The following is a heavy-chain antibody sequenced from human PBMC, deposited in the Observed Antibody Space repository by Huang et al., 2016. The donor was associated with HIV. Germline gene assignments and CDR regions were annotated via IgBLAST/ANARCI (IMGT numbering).Heavy chain of an antibody. CDR3: TRDGVAPDEEFDY. Sequence: QVQLVQSGAEVKKPGASLKVSCKPSGYTFAEYFIHWVRQAPGQGLEWMAWLNPKNGDTNYAQKFLGRVTVTGDTSINTAYMEFSGLTSDDTANYYCTRDGVAPDEEFDYWGQGTLIIVSS. CDR1: GYTFAEYF. D-gene: IGHD5-12*01. CDR2: LNPKNGDT. J-gene: IGHJ4*02. V-gene: IGHV1-2*02.